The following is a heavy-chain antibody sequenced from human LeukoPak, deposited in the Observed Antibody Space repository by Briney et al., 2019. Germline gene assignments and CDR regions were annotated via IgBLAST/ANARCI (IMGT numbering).Heavy chain of an antibody. J-gene: IGHJ4*02. CDR3: ARDPSVAVTGIYSNYVPYYFDY. D-gene: IGHD4-11*01. V-gene: IGHV1-69*13. CDR2: IIPMFGTA. Sequence: ASVKVSCKASGGTFSSYALNWVRQAHGQGLEWMGGIIPMFGTANYAQKFQGRVTITADESTSTAYMELSSLRSEDTAVFYCARDPSVAVTGIYSNYVPYYFDYWGQGALVTVSS. CDR1: GGTFSSYA.